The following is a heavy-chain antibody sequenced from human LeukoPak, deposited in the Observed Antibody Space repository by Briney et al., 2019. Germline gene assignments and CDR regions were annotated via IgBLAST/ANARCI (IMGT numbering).Heavy chain of an antibody. CDR3: ARGDYYDSSGYLPRGEYFDY. J-gene: IGHJ4*02. CDR2: IIPIFGTA. Sequence: ASVKVSCKASGGTFRSYAISWVRQAPGQGLEWMGGIIPIFGTANYAQKFQGRVTITTDESTSTAYMELSSLRSEDTAVYYCARGDYYDSSGYLPRGEYFDYWGQGTLVTVSS. CDR1: GGTFRSYA. D-gene: IGHD3-22*01. V-gene: IGHV1-69*05.